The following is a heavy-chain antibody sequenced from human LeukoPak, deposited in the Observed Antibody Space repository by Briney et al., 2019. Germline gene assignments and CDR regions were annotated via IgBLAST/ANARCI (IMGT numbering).Heavy chain of an antibody. CDR2: ISSSSITT. Sequence: GGSLRLSCAASEFTFSAYSMNWVRQAPGKGLEWVSYISSSSITTYYADSVKGRFTISRENSKNTLYLQMNSLRAEDMAVYYCAKAVNFGVVTSDGFDIWGQGTKVTVSS. J-gene: IGHJ3*02. CDR1: EFTFSAYS. D-gene: IGHD3-3*01. CDR3: AKAVNFGVVTSDGFDI. V-gene: IGHV3-48*01.